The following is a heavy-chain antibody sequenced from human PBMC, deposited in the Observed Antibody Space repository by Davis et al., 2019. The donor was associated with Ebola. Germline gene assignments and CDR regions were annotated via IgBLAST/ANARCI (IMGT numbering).Heavy chain of an antibody. CDR3: VKGTYYDFWSGYSPNWCDP. CDR1: GFTFSSYA. V-gene: IGHV3-64D*06. CDR2: ISSNGGST. J-gene: IGHJ5*02. Sequence: PGGSLRLSCSASGFTFSSYAMHWVRQAPGKGLEYVSAISSNGGSTYYADSVKGRFTISRDNSKNTLYLQRSSLRAEDTAVYYCVKGTYYDFWSGYSPNWCDPWGQGTLVTVSS. D-gene: IGHD3-3*01.